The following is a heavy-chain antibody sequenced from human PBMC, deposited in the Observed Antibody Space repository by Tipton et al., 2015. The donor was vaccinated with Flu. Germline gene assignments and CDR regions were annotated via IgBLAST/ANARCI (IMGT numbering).Heavy chain of an antibody. CDR3: ARLSYYDVDLKNFYFDY. V-gene: IGHV4-39*01. CDR2: IYYSGTT. J-gene: IGHJ4*02. D-gene: IGHD3-10*02. Sequence: GLVKPSETLSLTCTVSGGSISSSSYYWDWIRQPPGKGLEWIGSIYYSGTTYYKSSLKSRVSISVDRSKNHFSLKVSSVTAADTAVYYCARLSYYDVDLKNFYFDYWGQGALVTVSS. CDR1: GGSISSSSYY.